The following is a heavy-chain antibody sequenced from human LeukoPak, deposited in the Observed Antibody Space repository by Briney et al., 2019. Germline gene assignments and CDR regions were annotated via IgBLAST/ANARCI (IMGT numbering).Heavy chain of an antibody. V-gene: IGHV3-73*01. CDR3: AKDPNIVVVPAALHAFDI. D-gene: IGHD2-2*02. CDR2: IRSKANSYAT. J-gene: IGHJ3*02. Sequence: PGGSLRLSCAASGFTFSGSAMHWVRQASGKGLEWVGRIRSKANSYATAYAASVKGRFTISRDDSKNTAYLQMNSLRAEDTAVYYCAKDPNIVVVPAALHAFDIWGQGTMVTVSS. CDR1: GFTFSGSA.